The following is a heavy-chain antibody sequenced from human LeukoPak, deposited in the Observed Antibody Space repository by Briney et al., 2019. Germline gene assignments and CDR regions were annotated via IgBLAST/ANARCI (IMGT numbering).Heavy chain of an antibody. CDR2: IYYTGTT. CDR1: GGSISGTYY. D-gene: IGHD3-16*01. CDR3: ARRWVYDKRAFDA. Sequence: SETLSLTCTVSGGSISGTYYWSWIRQPPGKGLEWIGYIYYTGTTNSNPSLKSRVTISLDTSKNQFSLNLSSVTAADTAVYYCARRWVYDKRAFDAWGQGTMVTVSS. J-gene: IGHJ3*01. V-gene: IGHV4-59*08.